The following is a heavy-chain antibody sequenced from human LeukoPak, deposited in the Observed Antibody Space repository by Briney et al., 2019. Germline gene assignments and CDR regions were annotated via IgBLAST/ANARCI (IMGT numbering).Heavy chain of an antibody. Sequence: SETLSLTCTVSGGSISSSSYYWGWIRQPPGKGLEWIGSIYYSGSTNYNPSLKSRVTISVDTSKNQFSLKLSSVTAADTAVYYCARGLRRSKMYYDILRAIDYWGQGTLVTVSS. CDR2: IYYSGST. CDR3: ARGLRRSKMYYDILRAIDY. V-gene: IGHV4-39*07. D-gene: IGHD3-9*01. J-gene: IGHJ4*02. CDR1: GGSISSSSYY.